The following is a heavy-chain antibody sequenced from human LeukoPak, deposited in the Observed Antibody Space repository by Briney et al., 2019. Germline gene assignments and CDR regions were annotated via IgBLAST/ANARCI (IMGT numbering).Heavy chain of an antibody. D-gene: IGHD3-22*01. CDR2: IYYSGST. CDR3: ARGGDYYDSSGNQAFDY. CDR1: GDGDSISSDY. Sequence: SETLSLTCTVSGDGDSISSDYWSWLRQPPGKGLEWIGYIYYSGSTNYNPSLKSRVTISVDTSKNQFSLKLSSVTAADTAVYYCARGGDYYDSSGNQAFDYWGQGTLVAVSS. V-gene: IGHV4-59*01. J-gene: IGHJ4*02.